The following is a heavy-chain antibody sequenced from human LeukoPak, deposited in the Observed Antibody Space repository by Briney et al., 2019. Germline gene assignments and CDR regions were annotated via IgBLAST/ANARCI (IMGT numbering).Heavy chain of an antibody. CDR2: ISGSGSYT. V-gene: IGHV3-23*01. CDR1: GFTFSSYA. D-gene: IGHD2/OR15-2a*01. Sequence: GGSLRLSCAASGFTFSSYAMSWVRQAPGKGLERVSGISGSGSYTYYADSVKGRFTISRDNSENTMYLQMNSLRAEDTAVYYCAKGALALLAWDYYMDVWGKGTTVTISS. CDR3: AKGALALLAWDYYMDV. J-gene: IGHJ6*03.